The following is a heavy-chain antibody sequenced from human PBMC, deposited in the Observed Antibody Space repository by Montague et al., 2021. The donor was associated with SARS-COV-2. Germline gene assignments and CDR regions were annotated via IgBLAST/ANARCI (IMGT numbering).Heavy chain of an antibody. CDR2: ISSSGSTI. J-gene: IGHJ2*01. CDR1: GFTFSSYE. Sequence: SLRLSCAASGFTFSSYEMNWVRQAPGKGLGWVSYISSSGSTIYYADSVKGRFTISRDNAKNSLYLQMNSLRAEDTAVYYCAREKRRITIFGVVIIEYFDLWGRGTLVTVSS. CDR3: AREKRRITIFGVVIIEYFDL. V-gene: IGHV3-48*03. D-gene: IGHD3-3*01.